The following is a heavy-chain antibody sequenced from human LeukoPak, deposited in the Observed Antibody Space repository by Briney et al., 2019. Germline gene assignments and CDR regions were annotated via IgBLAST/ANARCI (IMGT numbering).Heavy chain of an antibody. CDR2: FDPEGGET. Sequence: ASVKVSSTLSAYNFAELSIHRVRQAPGKGLKWMGGFDPEGGETIHAQNFQGRVTMTEDSTTDTAYMELSILRSEDTAVYYCATAGRWWAPYLYFDYWGQGTLVTVSS. V-gene: IGHV1-24*01. J-gene: IGHJ4*02. D-gene: IGHD2-15*01. CDR1: AYNFAELS. CDR3: ATAGRWWAPYLYFDY.